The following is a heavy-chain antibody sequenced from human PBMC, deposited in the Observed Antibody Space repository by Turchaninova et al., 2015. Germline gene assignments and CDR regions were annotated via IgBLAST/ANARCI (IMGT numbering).Heavy chain of an antibody. Sequence: ESWGGLIQPGRSLRLSCTASGFPFALYALTWVRLAPGKGLEWLGQIKSKDYGGTAEYAPSVKGRFSISRDDSRSIVYLQMNGLKTEDTAVYYCNGGYTSPYWGQGTLVTVSS. D-gene: IGHD1-1*01. V-gene: IGHV3-49*04. CDR1: GFPFALYA. J-gene: IGHJ4*02. CDR3: NGGYTSPY. CDR2: IKSKDYGGTA.